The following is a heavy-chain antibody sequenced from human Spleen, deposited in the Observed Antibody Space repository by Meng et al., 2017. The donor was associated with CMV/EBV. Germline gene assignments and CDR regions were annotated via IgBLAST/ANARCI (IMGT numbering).Heavy chain of an antibody. Sequence: FTFSSYAMSWVRQAPGKGLEWVSAISGSGGSTYYADSVKGRFTISRDNSKNTLYLQMNSLRAEDTAVYYCAKDLFGGAAAGTTKVDYWGQGTLVTVSS. J-gene: IGHJ4*02. D-gene: IGHD6-13*01. CDR2: ISGSGGST. CDR1: FTFSSYA. CDR3: AKDLFGGAAAGTTKVDY. V-gene: IGHV3-23*01.